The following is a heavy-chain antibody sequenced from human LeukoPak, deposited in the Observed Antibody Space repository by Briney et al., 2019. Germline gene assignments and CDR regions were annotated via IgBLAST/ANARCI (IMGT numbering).Heavy chain of an antibody. CDR2: INHSGST. CDR1: GGSFSGYY. J-gene: IGHJ4*02. D-gene: IGHD3-10*01. CDR3: ARDLYYGSGTQ. V-gene: IGHV4-34*01. Sequence: SETLSLTCAVYGGSFSGYYWSWIRQPPGKGLEWIGEINHSGSTNYNPSLKSRVTISVDTSKNQFSLKLSSVTAADTAVYYCARDLYYGSGTQWGQGTLVTVSS.